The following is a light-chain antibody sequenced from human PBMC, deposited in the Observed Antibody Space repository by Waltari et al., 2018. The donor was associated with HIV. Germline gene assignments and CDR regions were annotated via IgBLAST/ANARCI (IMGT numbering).Light chain of an antibody. V-gene: IGKV1-6*01. CDR1: QDIRNE. CDR2: AAS. CDR3: LQDYNYPWT. J-gene: IGKJ1*01. Sequence: AIQMTQSPSSLSASVAYRVTIPCRASQDIRNELGWYQQKPGKAPNLLIHAASHLQDGVPSRFSGSGSGTDFTLTISSLQPEDFATYYCLQDYNYPWTFGQGTKVEIK.